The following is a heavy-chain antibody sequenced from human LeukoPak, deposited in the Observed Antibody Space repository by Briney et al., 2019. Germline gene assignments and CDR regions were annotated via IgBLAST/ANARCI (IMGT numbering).Heavy chain of an antibody. J-gene: IGHJ4*02. CDR1: GGSFSGYY. D-gene: IGHD5-18*01. CDR3: ARKGVGGYSYGFDY. Sequence: SETLSRTCAVYGGSFSGYYWSWIRQPPGKGLEWIGEIHHSGSTNYNPSLKSRVTISVDTSKNQFSLKLSSVTAADTAVYYCARKGVGGYSYGFDYWGQGTLVTVSS. V-gene: IGHV4-34*01. CDR2: IHHSGST.